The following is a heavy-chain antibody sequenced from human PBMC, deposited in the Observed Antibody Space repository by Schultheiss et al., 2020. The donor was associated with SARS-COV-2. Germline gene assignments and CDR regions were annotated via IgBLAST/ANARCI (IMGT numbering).Heavy chain of an antibody. CDR1: GFTFSDYY. V-gene: IGHV3-11*01. D-gene: IGHD6-13*01. CDR2: ISSSGSTI. CDR3: ARGRGSSWYSAFDI. J-gene: IGHJ3*02. Sequence: GGSLRLSCAASGFTFSDYYMSWIRQAPGKGLEWVSYISSSGSTIYYADSVKGRFTISRDNAKNSLYLQMNSLRAEDTALYHCARGRGSSWYSAFDIWGQGTTVTVSS.